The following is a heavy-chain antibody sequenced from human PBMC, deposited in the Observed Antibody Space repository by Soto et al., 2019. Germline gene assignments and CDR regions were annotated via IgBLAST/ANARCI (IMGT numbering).Heavy chain of an antibody. CDR1: GGSISSYY. Sequence: SETLSLTCTVSGGSISSYYWSWIRQPPGKGLEWIGYIYYSGSTNYNPSLKSRVTISVDTSKNQFSLKLSSVTAADTAVYYCARHKFFWAFDIWGQGTMVTVSS. CDR2: IYYSGST. J-gene: IGHJ3*02. V-gene: IGHV4-59*08. CDR3: ARHKFFWAFDI. D-gene: IGHD3-3*01.